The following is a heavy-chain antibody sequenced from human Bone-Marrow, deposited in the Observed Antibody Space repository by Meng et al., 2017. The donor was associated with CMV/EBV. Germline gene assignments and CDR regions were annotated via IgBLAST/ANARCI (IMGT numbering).Heavy chain of an antibody. CDR3: AITREDSSSWLYYYYGMDV. J-gene: IGHJ6*02. V-gene: IGHV1-8*01. CDR2: MNPNSGNT. D-gene: IGHD6-13*01. Sequence: ASVKVSCKASGYTFTSYDINWVRQATGQGLEWMGWMNPNSGNTGYAQKFQGRVTMTRNTSISTAYMELSSLRSEDTAVYYCAITREDSSSWLYYYYGMDVWGPGTTVTVS. CDR1: GYTFTSYD.